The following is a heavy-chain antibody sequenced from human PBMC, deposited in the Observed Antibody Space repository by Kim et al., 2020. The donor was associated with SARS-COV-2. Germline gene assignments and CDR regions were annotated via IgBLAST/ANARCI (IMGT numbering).Heavy chain of an antibody. CDR3: ARSRGYYDSSGYYWGFDY. Sequence: SETLSLTCAVYGGSFSGYYWSWIRQPPGKGLEWIGEINHSGSTNYNPSLKSRVTISVDTSKNQFSLKLSSVTAADTAVYYCARSRGYYDSSGYYWGFDY. J-gene: IGHJ4*01. V-gene: IGHV4-34*01. CDR1: GGSFSGYY. CDR2: INHSGST. D-gene: IGHD3-22*01.